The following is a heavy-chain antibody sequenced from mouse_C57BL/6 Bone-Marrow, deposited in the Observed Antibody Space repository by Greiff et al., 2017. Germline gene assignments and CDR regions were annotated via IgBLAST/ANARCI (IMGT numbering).Heavy chain of an antibody. Sequence: EVKLVESGGGLVQPGESLKLSCESNEYEFPSHDMSWVRKTPEKRLELVAAINSDGGRTYYPDTMERRFIISRDNTKKTLYLQMSSLRSEDTALDYCARQGTGYAMDYWGQGTSVTVSS. D-gene: IGHD4-1*01. CDR3: ARQGTGYAMDY. CDR1: EYEFPSHD. J-gene: IGHJ4*01. CDR2: INSDGGRT. V-gene: IGHV5-2*01.